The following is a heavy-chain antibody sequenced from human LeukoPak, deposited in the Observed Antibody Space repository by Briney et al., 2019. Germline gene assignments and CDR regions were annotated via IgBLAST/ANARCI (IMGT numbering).Heavy chain of an antibody. D-gene: IGHD3-16*02. CDR2: IKQDGSEK. Sequence: PGGSLRLSCAASGFTLSSYWMTWVRQAPGKWLEWVAYIKQDGSEKYYMDSVKGRFTISRDNAKNSLYLQMTSLRAEDTAVYYCARHRTASDYWGQGILVTVSS. V-gene: IGHV3-7*01. CDR1: GFTLSSYW. CDR3: ARHRTASDY. J-gene: IGHJ4*02.